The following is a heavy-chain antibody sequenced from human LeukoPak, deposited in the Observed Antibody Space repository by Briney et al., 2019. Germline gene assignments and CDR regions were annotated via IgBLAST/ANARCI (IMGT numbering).Heavy chain of an antibody. CDR2: IIPIFGTA. J-gene: IGHJ5*02. CDR1: GGTFSSYA. D-gene: IGHD2-2*01. CDR3: AGRYCSSTSCYSDNWFDP. V-gene: IGHV1-69*13. Sequence: ASVKVSCKASGGTFSSYAISWVRQAPGQGLEWMGGIIPIFGTANYAQKFQGRVTITADESTSTAYMELSSLRSEDTAVYYCAGRYCSSTSCYSDNWFDPWGQGTLVTVSS.